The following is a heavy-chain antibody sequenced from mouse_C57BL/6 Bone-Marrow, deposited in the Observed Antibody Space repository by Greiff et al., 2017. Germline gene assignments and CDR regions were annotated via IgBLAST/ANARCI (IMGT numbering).Heavy chain of an antibody. CDR1: GYTFTDYY. D-gene: IGHD1-1*01. Sequence: EVKLQQSGPELVKPGASVKISCKASGYTFTDYYMNWVKQSHGKSLEWIGDINPNNGGTSYNQKFKGKATLTVDKSSSTAYMELRSLTSEDSAVYYCARPFYYGSSYPWFAYWGQGTLVTVSA. J-gene: IGHJ3*01. CDR3: ARPFYYGSSYPWFAY. CDR2: INPNNGGT. V-gene: IGHV1-26*01.